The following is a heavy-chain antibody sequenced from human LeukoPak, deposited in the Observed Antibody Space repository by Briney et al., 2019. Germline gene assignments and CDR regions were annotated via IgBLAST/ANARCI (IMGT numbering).Heavy chain of an antibody. J-gene: IGHJ3*02. D-gene: IGHD1-20*01. CDR3: ANFASADAFDI. CDR1: GYTFTGYY. CDR2: ISPNSGGT. Sequence: ASVKVSCKASGYTFTGYYMHWVRQAPGQGLGWMGWISPNSGGTNYAQKFQGRVTMTRDTSISTAYMELSRLRSDDTAVYYCANFASADAFDIWGHGTMVTVSS. V-gene: IGHV1-2*02.